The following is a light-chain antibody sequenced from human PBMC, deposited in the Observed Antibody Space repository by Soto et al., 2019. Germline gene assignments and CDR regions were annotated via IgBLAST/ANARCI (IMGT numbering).Light chain of an antibody. CDR2: DAS. Sequence: EIVMTQSPATLSVSPGERATLSCRASQSVSSDLAWYQQKPGRAPRLLIYDASTRATGVPARFSGSGSGTEFTLTISSLQSEDFAVYSCQQYHDWPETFGQGTKLEIK. V-gene: IGKV3-15*01. CDR3: QQYHDWPET. CDR1: QSVSSD. J-gene: IGKJ2*01.